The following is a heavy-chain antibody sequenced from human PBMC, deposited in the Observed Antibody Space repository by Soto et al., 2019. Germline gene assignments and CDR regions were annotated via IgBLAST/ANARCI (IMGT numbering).Heavy chain of an antibody. CDR3: TSPSPVLSAFDI. V-gene: IGHV3-49*03. J-gene: IGHJ3*02. D-gene: IGHD3-10*01. CDR1: GFTFGDYA. Sequence: GGSLRLSCTASGFTFGDYAMSWFRQAPGKGLEWVGFIRSKAYGGTTEYAASVKGRCTISRDDSKSIAYLQMNSLKTEDTAVYYCTSPSPVLSAFDIWGQGTMVTVSS. CDR2: IRSKAYGGTT.